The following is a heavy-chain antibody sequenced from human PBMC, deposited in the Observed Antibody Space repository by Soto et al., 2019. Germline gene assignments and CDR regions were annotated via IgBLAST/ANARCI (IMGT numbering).Heavy chain of an antibody. Sequence: PSETLSLTCAVYGGSFSGYYWSWIRQPPGKGLEWIGEINHSGSTNYNPSLKSRVTISVDTSKNQFSLKLSSVTAADTAVYYCARQLWGGYYYYGMDVWGQGTTVTVSS. D-gene: IGHD5-18*01. CDR2: INHSGST. J-gene: IGHJ6*02. CDR3: ARQLWGGYYYYGMDV. V-gene: IGHV4-34*01. CDR1: GGSFSGYY.